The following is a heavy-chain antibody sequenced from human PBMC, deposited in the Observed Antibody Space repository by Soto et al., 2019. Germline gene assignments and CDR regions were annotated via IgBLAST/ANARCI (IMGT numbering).Heavy chain of an antibody. V-gene: IGHV2-5*02. CDR2: IYWDDDK. D-gene: IGHD3-9*01. CDR1: GFSVSSSGEG. CDR3: ALNRAPLLGYFDWFNDYYYYYGMDV. J-gene: IGHJ6*02. Sequence: SGPTLVNPTQTLTLTCTVSGFSVSSSGEGVGWIRQPPGKALEWLALIYWDDDKRYSPSLKSRLTITKDTSKNQVVLTMTNMDPVDTATYYCALNRAPLLGYFDWFNDYYYYYGMDVWGQGTTVTVSS.